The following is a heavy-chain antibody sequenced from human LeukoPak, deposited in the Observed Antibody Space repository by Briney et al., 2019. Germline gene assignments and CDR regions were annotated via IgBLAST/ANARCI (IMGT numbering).Heavy chain of an antibody. V-gene: IGHV4-31*03. CDR3: ARENGDYYDSSGYYYTGYFDY. Sequence: SQTLSLTCTVSGGSISSGGYYWSWLRQHPGKGLEWIGYIYYSGSTYYNPSLKSRVTISVDTSKNQFSLKLSSVTAADTAVYYCARENGDYYDSSGYYYTGYFDYWGQGTLVTVSS. CDR1: GGSISSGGYY. J-gene: IGHJ4*02. CDR2: IYYSGST. D-gene: IGHD3-22*01.